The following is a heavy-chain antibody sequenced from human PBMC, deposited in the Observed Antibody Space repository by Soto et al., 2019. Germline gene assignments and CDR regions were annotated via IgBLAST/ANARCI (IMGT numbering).Heavy chain of an antibody. J-gene: IGHJ3*01. CDR3: ARDGGGFGELLLNSYDAFDL. V-gene: IGHV3-30*04. Sequence: GGSLRLSCTASGFSFSTYAMYWVRQAPGKGLEWVAIISYDGSNAQYADSVKGRFTVARDNSKNTLYLQMHSLTAEGTAAYYCARDGGGFGELLLNSYDAFDLWGQGKLVTVSS. D-gene: IGHD3-10*01. CDR1: GFSFSTYA. CDR2: ISYDGSNA.